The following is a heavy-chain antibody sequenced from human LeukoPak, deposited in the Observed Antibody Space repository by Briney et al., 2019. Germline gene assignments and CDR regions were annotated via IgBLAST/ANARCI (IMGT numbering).Heavy chain of an antibody. CDR2: ISYDGSNK. V-gene: IGHV3-30*18. CDR3: AKSTVLAGLWGYFDY. D-gene: IGHD3-3*02. CDR1: GFTFSSYG. J-gene: IGHJ4*02. Sequence: GGSLRLSCAASGFTFSSYGMHWVRQAPGKGLEWVAVISYDGSNKYYADSVKGRFTISRDNSKNTLYLQMNSLRAEDTAVYYCAKSTVLAGLWGYFDYWGQGTLVTVSS.